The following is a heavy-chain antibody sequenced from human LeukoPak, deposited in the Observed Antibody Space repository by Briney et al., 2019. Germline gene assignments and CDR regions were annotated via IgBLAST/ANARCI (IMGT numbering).Heavy chain of an antibody. CDR2: INAGNGHT. Sequence: GASVTVSCKASGYTFTNYAMQWVRQAPGQRLGWMGWINAGNGHTRYSQRFQGRVTITRDTSASTVYMEVTSLRFEDTAVYYCARGIWSRTVSSYYFDCWGQGTLVTVSS. J-gene: IGHJ4*02. V-gene: IGHV1-3*01. CDR1: GYTFTNYA. D-gene: IGHD3-3*01. CDR3: ARGIWSRTVSSYYFDC.